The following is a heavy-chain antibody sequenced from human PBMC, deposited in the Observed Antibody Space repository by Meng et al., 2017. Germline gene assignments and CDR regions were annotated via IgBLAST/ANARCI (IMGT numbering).Heavy chain of an antibody. CDR3: ARDLSGSGTFDY. CDR1: GGTFSSYT. CDR2: IIPILGIA. Sequence: QVLMVQSGAEVKKPGSSVKVSCKASGGTFSSYTISWVRQAPGQGLEWMGRIIPILGIANYAQKFQGRVTITADKSTSTAYMELSSLRSEDTAVYYCARDLSGSGTFDYWGQGTLVTVSS. D-gene: IGHD3-10*01. V-gene: IGHV1-69*08. J-gene: IGHJ4*02.